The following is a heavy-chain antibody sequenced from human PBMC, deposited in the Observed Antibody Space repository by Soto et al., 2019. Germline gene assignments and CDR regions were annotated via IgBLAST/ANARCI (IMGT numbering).Heavy chain of an antibody. Sequence: SVKVSCQASGFTFTSSAMQWVRQARGQRLEWIGWIVVGSGNTNYAQKFQERVTITRDMSTSTAYMELSSLRSEDTAVYYCAARSIAVAGTGGEYFQHWGQGTLVTVSS. CDR2: IVVGSGNT. CDR3: AARSIAVAGTGGEYFQH. D-gene: IGHD6-19*01. V-gene: IGHV1-58*02. CDR1: GFTFTSSA. J-gene: IGHJ1*01.